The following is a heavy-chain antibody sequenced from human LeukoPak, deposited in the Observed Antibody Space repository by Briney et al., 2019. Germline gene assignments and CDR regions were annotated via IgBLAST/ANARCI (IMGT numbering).Heavy chain of an antibody. V-gene: IGHV4-34*01. Sequence: SETLSLTCAVYGGSFSGYYWSWIRQPPGKGLEWIGEINHSGSTNYNPSLKSRVTISVDTSKNQFSLKLSSVTAADTAVYYCARLRYYDYVWGSYRYRDYYYYYMDVWGKGTTVTISS. CDR3: ARLRYYDYVWGSYRYRDYYYYYMDV. CDR1: GGSFSGYY. J-gene: IGHJ6*03. CDR2: INHSGST. D-gene: IGHD3-16*02.